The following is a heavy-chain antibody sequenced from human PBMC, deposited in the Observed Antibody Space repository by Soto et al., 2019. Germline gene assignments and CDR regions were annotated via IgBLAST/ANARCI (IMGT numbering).Heavy chain of an antibody. V-gene: IGHV1-18*01. Sequence: ASVKVSCKASGYTFTSYGISWVQQAPGQGLEWMGWISAYNGNTNYAQKLQGRVTMTTDTSTSTAYMELRSLRSDDTAVYYCARGSSIVGATTAFDIWGQGTMVTVSS. CDR2: ISAYNGNT. CDR3: ARGSSIVGATTAFDI. CDR1: GYTFTSYG. J-gene: IGHJ3*02. D-gene: IGHD1-26*01.